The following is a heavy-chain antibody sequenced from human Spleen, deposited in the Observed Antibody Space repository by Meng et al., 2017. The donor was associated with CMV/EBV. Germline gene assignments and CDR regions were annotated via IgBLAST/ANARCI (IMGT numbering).Heavy chain of an antibody. CDR3: ARGRLRYFDDFDY. V-gene: IGHV1-2*06. D-gene: IGHD3-9*01. Sequence: NASGSTFTGYYIPWVRQAPGQGLEWMGRINPNTDVTKYAQRFQGRVTMTRDTSISTAYMELSSLRSDDTAVYYCARGRLRYFDDFDYWGQGSLVTVSS. J-gene: IGHJ4*02. CDR2: INPNTDVT. CDR1: GSTFTGYY.